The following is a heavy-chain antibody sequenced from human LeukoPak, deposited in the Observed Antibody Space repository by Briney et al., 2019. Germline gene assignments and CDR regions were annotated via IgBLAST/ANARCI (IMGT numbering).Heavy chain of an antibody. Sequence: PGGSLRLSCAASGFTFSSYAMHWVRQGPGKGLEWVAYIAHHGSNKYNADSVKGRFTISRDNSKRTLYLQMNNLRADDTAVYYCAKDGSWSCTDWGQGALVTVSS. CDR2: IAHHGSNK. CDR1: GFTFSSYA. J-gene: IGHJ4*02. CDR3: AKDGSWSCTD. D-gene: IGHD2-8*02. V-gene: IGHV3-30*02.